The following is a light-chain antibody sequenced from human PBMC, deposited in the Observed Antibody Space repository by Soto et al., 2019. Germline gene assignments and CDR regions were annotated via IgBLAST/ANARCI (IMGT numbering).Light chain of an antibody. J-gene: IGKJ3*01. CDR3: QQADSFPFT. CDR1: QGVSSW. V-gene: IGKV1-12*01. Sequence: DIQMTQSPSSVSASVVDRVTITCRASQGVSSWVAWYQLKPGKAPNLLIYAASSLQSGVPSRFSASGSGTDFTLTISSLQPEDFATYYCQQADSFPFTFGPGTTVDIK. CDR2: AAS.